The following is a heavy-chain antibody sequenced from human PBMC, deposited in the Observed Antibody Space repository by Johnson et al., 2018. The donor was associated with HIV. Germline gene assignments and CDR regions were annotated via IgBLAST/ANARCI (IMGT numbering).Heavy chain of an antibody. CDR2: IWYDGSNK. CDR1: GFTFSSYG. CDR3: VKGMDSSSWYAFDI. J-gene: IGHJ3*02. V-gene: IGHV3-33*06. D-gene: IGHD6-13*01. Sequence: QMQLVESGGGVAQPGRSLRLSCAASGFTFSSYGMHWVRQAPGKGLEWVAVIWYDGSNKYYADSVKGRFTISRDNSKNTLYLQMNSLRAEDTAIYYCVKGMDSSSWYAFDIWGQGTMVTVSS.